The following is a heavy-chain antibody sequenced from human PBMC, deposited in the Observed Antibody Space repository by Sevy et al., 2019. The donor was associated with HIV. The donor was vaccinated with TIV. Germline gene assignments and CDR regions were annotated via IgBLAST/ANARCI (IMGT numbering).Heavy chain of an antibody. Sequence: SETLSLTCSVTGVSLTGADYYWSWVRQAPGKGLEWIAYYFHSGPFYYSPTLKCRLSISVDTTQNQFSLKLTSVTAADSAVSYCARSSTVDTAPFDYWGQGTPVTDSS. CDR2: YFHSGPF. J-gene: IGHJ4*02. CDR1: GVSLTGADYY. V-gene: IGHV4-30-4*01. CDR3: ARSSTVDTAPFDY. D-gene: IGHD5-18*01.